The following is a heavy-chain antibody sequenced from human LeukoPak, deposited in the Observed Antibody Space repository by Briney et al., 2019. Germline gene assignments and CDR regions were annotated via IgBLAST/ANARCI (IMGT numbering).Heavy chain of an antibody. CDR2: INHSGST. Sequence: SETLSLTCAVYGGSFSGYYWSWIRQPPGKGLEWIGEINHSGSTNYNPSLKSRVTISVDTSKNQFSLKLSSVTAADTAVYYCARGGEWFGLNWFDPWGQGTLVTVSS. CDR3: ARGGEWFGLNWFDP. V-gene: IGHV4-34*01. CDR1: GGSFSGYY. J-gene: IGHJ5*02. D-gene: IGHD3-10*01.